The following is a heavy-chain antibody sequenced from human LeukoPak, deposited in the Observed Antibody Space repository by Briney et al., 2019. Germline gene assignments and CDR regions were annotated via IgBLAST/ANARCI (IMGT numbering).Heavy chain of an antibody. D-gene: IGHD6-13*01. CDR3: AKPGSSHSYYFDY. CDR2: IRYDGSNK. CDR1: GFTFSSYG. Sequence: GGSLRLSCAASGFTFSSYGMHWVRQAPGKGLEWVAFIRYDGSNKYYADSVKGRFTISRDNSKNTLYLQMNSLRAEDTAVYYCAKPGSSHSYYFDYWGQGTLVTVSS. V-gene: IGHV3-30*02. J-gene: IGHJ4*02.